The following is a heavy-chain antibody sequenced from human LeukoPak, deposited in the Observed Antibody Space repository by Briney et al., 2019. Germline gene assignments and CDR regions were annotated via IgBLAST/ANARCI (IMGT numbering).Heavy chain of an antibody. CDR3: TRDRYSLSN. Sequence: SETLSLTCTVSGGSIPSYYWSWIRQPAGKGLEWIGRIYPSGGTHYNPSLKSRVTMSGDTSKNQFSLKLNSVTAADTAVYYCTRDRYSLSNWSPGTLVTVSS. J-gene: IGHJ4*02. V-gene: IGHV4-4*07. CDR2: IYPSGGT. CDR1: GGSIPSYY. D-gene: IGHD2-15*01.